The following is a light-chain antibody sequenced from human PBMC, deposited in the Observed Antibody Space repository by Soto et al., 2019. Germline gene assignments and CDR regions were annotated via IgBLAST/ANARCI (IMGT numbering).Light chain of an antibody. CDR3: QQYASYWT. CDR2: KSS. CDR1: QDLDKW. V-gene: IGKV1-5*03. Sequence: ILMSQSPSSLSASVGDRVTITCRASQDLDKWLAWYQQKPGKAPNLLIYKSSTLREGVPSRFSGVGSGTEYILTISDLQPDDVGTYYCQQYASYWTFGQGTMVEIK. J-gene: IGKJ1*01.